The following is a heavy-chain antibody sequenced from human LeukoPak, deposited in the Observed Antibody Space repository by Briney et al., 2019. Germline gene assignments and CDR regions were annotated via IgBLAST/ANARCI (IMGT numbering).Heavy chain of an antibody. D-gene: IGHD6-19*01. Sequence: GGSLRLSCAASGFTFSSYAMTWVRQAPGKGLEWVSVISISGGSTYFADSVKGRFTISRDNSKNTLYLQMKTLRAEDTAVYYCAKESGYSSGWHEYWGQGTLVTVSS. CDR2: ISISGGST. CDR3: AKESGYSSGWHEY. CDR1: GFTFSSYA. V-gene: IGHV3-23*01. J-gene: IGHJ4*02.